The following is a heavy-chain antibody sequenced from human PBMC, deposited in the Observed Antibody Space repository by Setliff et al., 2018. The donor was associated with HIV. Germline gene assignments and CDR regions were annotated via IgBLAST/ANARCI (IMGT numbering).Heavy chain of an antibody. D-gene: IGHD3-3*01. J-gene: IGHJ4*02. CDR2: MSMSGSSI. CDR1: GFTFSSFE. CDR3: ARAWSGLDF. Sequence: PGGSLRLSCTASGFTFSSFEMSWVRQVPGKGLEWVSHMSMSGSSIYYADSVKGRFTLSRDNAKNELYLQMNNLRADNTAIYYCARAWSGLDFWGQGTLVTVSS. V-gene: IGHV3-48*03.